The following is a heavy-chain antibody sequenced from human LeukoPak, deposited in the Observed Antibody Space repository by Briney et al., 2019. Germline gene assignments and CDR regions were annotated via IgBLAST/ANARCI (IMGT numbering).Heavy chain of an antibody. CDR1: GGSFSGYY. J-gene: IGHJ6*03. CDR2: INHSGST. CDR3: AREAGYCSSTSCSPHMDV. D-gene: IGHD2-2*03. V-gene: IGHV4-34*01. Sequence: SETLSLTCAVYGGSFSGYYWSWIRQPPGKGLEWIGEINHSGSTNYNPSLKSRVTISVDTSKNQFSLKLSSVTAADTAVYYCAREAGYCSSTSCSPHMDVWGKGTTVTVSS.